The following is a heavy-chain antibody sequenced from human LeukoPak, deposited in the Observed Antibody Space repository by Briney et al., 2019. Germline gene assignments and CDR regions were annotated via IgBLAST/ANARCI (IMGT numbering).Heavy chain of an antibody. Sequence: ASVKVSCKASGYTFTGYYMHWVRQAPGQGLEWMGWINPNSGGTNYAQKFQGRVTMTRDTSISTAYMELSRLRYDDTAVYYCARRYDGGDYYDSSGHFDYWGQGTLVTVSS. D-gene: IGHD3-22*01. CDR2: INPNSGGT. CDR1: GYTFTGYY. V-gene: IGHV1-2*02. J-gene: IGHJ4*02. CDR3: ARRYDGGDYYDSSGHFDY.